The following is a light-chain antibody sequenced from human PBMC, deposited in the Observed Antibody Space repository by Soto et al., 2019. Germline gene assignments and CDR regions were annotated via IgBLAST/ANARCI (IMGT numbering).Light chain of an antibody. CDR1: NSDVGGYNY. CDR2: EVS. V-gene: IGLV2-14*01. J-gene: IGLJ3*02. CDR3: SSYTSRSTLV. Sequence: QSVLTQPASVSGSPGQSITISCTGTNSDVGGYNYVSWYQQRPGKAPKLIISEVSARPSGVSNRFSGSKSGNMASLTISGLQAEDAADYFCSSYTSRSTLVFGVGTKVTVL.